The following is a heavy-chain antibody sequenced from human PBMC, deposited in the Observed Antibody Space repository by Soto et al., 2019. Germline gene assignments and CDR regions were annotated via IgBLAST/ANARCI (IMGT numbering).Heavy chain of an antibody. V-gene: IGHV1-18*01. J-gene: IGHJ4*02. Sequence: ASVKVSCKASGYTFTSHGISWVRQAPGQGLEWMGWISAYNGNTNYAQKLQGRVTMTTDTSTSTAYMELRSLRSDDTAVYYCARDSRMELSTVLRYFDWFFDYWGQGSLVTVSS. CDR1: GYTFTSHG. CDR2: ISAYNGNT. CDR3: ARDSRMELSTVLRYFDWFFDY. D-gene: IGHD3-9*01.